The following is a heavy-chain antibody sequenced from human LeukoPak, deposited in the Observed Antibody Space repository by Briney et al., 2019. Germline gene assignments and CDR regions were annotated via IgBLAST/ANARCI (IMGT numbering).Heavy chain of an antibody. CDR3: AGGVYDSSVSDAFDI. CDR1: GYTFTSYD. Sequence: VASVKVSCKASGYTFTSYDINWVRQATGQGLGWMGWMNPNSGNTGYAQEFQGRVTMTRNTSISTAYMELSSLRSEDTAVYYCAGGVYDSSVSDAFDIWGQGTMVTVSS. V-gene: IGHV1-8*01. CDR2: MNPNSGNT. D-gene: IGHD3-22*01. J-gene: IGHJ3*02.